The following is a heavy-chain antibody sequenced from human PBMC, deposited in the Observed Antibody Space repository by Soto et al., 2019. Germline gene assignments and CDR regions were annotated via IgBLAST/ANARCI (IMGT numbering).Heavy chain of an antibody. CDR2: INPNSGGT. V-gene: IGHV1-2*02. CDR3: ARVNAVVVDATREYYIDY. J-gene: IGHJ4*02. Sequence: ASVKVSCKASGYTFTGYYMYWVRQAPGQGLEWMGWINPNSGGTNYAQKFQGRVTMTRDTSISTAYMELSRLRSDDTAVYYCARVNAVVVDATREYYIDYWGQGTLVTVSS. D-gene: IGHD2-15*01. CDR1: GYTFTGYY.